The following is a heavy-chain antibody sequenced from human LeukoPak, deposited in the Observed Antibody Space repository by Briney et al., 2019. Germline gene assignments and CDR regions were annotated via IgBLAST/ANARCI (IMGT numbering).Heavy chain of an antibody. V-gene: IGHV1-18*04. CDR2: ISAYKGNT. Sequence: VNVSCKVSGYTLTSYGISWVRQAPGQGREWVGWISAYKGNTNYAQKLQGRVTMTTDTSTSTAYMELRSLRSDDTAVYYCARERGYTAMAGEGWFDPWGQGTLVTVSS. CDR1: GYTLTSYG. D-gene: IGHD5-18*01. J-gene: IGHJ5*02. CDR3: ARERGYTAMAGEGWFDP.